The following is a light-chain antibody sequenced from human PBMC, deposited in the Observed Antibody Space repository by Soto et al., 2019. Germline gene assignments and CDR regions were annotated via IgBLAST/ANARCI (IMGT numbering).Light chain of an antibody. CDR1: QSISSW. V-gene: IGKV1-5*03. Sequence: DNPMTQSPSTLSASVGDRVTITCRASQSISSWLAWYQQKPGKAPKLLIYKASSLESGVPSRFSGSGSGTEFTLTISSLQPDDFASYYCQQYNDNPWTFGQGTKVEIK. J-gene: IGKJ1*01. CDR2: KAS. CDR3: QQYNDNPWT.